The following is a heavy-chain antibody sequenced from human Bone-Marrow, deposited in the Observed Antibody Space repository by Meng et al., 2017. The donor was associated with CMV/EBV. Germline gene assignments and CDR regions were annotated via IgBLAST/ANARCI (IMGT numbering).Heavy chain of an antibody. CDR2: ISSSSSYI. J-gene: IGHJ4*02. V-gene: IGHV3-21*01. CDR1: GFTFSSYS. CDR3: ARGEYSGSFDY. Sequence: GESLKISCAASGFTFSSYSMNWVRQAPGKGLEWVSSISSSSSYIYHADSVKGRFTISRDNAKNSLYLQMNSLRAEDTAVYYCARGEYSGSFDYWGQGTLVTVSS. D-gene: IGHD1-26*01.